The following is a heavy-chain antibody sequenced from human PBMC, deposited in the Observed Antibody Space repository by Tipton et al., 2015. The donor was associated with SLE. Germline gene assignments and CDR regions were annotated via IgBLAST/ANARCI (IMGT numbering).Heavy chain of an antibody. V-gene: IGHV4-34*01. Sequence: TLSLTCAVFGGSFSGCYWSWIRQPPGKGLEWIGEINHSGSTNYNPSLKSRVTISVDTSKTHFSLELTSVTAADTAVYYCARAEWYSSSWHAFDIWGQGTMVTVSS. CDR3: ARAEWYSSSWHAFDI. CDR1: GGSFSGCY. CDR2: INHSGST. J-gene: IGHJ3*02. D-gene: IGHD6-13*01.